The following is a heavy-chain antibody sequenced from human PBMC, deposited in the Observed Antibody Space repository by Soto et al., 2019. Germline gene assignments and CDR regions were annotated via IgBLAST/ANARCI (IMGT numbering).Heavy chain of an antibody. Sequence: QVQLVQSGAEVKKPGYSVKVSCKASGGTFSSYTISWVRQAPGQGLEWMGRIIAILGIANYAQKFQGRVTITSAKSTSTAYMELSSLRSEVTGVYYCARDPSGYDLPSYWGQGTLVTFSS. V-gene: IGHV1-69*08. J-gene: IGHJ4*02. CDR3: ARDPSGYDLPSY. CDR2: IIAILGIA. D-gene: IGHD5-12*01. CDR1: GGTFSSYT.